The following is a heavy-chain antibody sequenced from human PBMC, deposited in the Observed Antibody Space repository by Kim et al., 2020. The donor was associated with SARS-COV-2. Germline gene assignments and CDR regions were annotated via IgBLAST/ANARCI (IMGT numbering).Heavy chain of an antibody. J-gene: IGHJ4*02. Sequence: GGSLRLSCAASGFTFSNAWMSWVRQAPGKGLEWVGRIKSKTDGGTTDYAAPVKGRFTISRDDSKNTLYLQMNSLKTEDTAVYYCTTDTRGGSYYGEFDYWGQGTLVTVSS. D-gene: IGHD1-26*01. CDR2: IKSKTDGGTT. V-gene: IGHV3-15*01. CDR3: TTDTRGGSYYGEFDY. CDR1: GFTFSNAW.